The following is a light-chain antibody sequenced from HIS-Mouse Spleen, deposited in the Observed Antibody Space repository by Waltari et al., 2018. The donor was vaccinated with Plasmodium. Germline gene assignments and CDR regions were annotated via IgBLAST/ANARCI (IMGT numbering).Light chain of an antibody. J-gene: IGKJ2*01. V-gene: IGKV1-27*01. CDR1: QGIRNY. CDR2: AAS. Sequence: DIQMTQSPSSLSASVGDRVTITCRESQGIRNYLAWYHQKAGKVPKLLIYAASTLQSGVPSRFSGSGSGTDCALTISSLQPEDGATYYCQKYNSAPHTIGQGTKLEIK. CDR3: QKYNSAPHT.